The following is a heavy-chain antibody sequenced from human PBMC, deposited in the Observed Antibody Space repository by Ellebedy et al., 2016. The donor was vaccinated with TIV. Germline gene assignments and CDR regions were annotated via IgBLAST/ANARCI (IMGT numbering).Heavy chain of an antibody. J-gene: IGHJ6*02. CDR3: ATVTHLYGDYPSTYYYYGMDV. Sequence: SETLSLTXTVSGGSISSSSYYWGWIRQPPGKGLEWIGSIYYSGSTYYNPSLKSRVTISVDTSKNQFSLKLSSVTAADTAVYYCATVTHLYGDYPSTYYYYGMDVWGQGTTVTVSS. V-gene: IGHV4-39*07. CDR2: IYYSGST. CDR1: GGSISSSSYY. D-gene: IGHD4-17*01.